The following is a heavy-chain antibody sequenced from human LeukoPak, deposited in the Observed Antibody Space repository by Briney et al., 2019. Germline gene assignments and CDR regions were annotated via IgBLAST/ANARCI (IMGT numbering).Heavy chain of an antibody. CDR3: ARESGIAAALDL. V-gene: IGHV3-30*04. D-gene: IGHD6-13*01. CDR2: ISYDGSNE. Sequence: GGSLRLSCAVSGFTFSNYPMHWVRQAPGKGLEWVAVISYDGSNEYYADSVQGRFTISRDNAKNTLYLQMNSLRAEDTAVYYCARESGIAAALDLWGQGTLVTVSS. J-gene: IGHJ5*02. CDR1: GFTFSNYP.